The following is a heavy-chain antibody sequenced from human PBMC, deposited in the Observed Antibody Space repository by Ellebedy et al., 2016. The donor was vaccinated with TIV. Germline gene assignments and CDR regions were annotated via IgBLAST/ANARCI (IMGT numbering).Heavy chain of an antibody. D-gene: IGHD6-19*01. V-gene: IGHV5-51*01. CDR3: ARAAVAGSRTAEYFQH. J-gene: IGHJ1*01. CDR1: GYSFTSYW. CDR2: IYPGDSDT. Sequence: GESLKISXKGSGYSFTSYWIGWVRQMPGKGLEWMGIIYPGDSDTRYSPSFQGQVTISADKSISTAYLQWSSLKASDTAMYYCARAAVAGSRTAEYFQHWGQGTLVTVSS.